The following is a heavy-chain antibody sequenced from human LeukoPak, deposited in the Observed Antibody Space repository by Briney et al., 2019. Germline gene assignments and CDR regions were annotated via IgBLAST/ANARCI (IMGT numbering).Heavy chain of an antibody. D-gene: IGHD2-2*01. CDR1: GFTFSSYA. Sequence: PGGSLRRSCAASGFTFSSYAMSWVRQAPGKGLEWVSAISGSGGSTYYADSVKGRFTISRDNSKNTLYLQMNSLRAEDTAVYYCAKVRGYCSSTSCYPEYFFDYWGQGTLVTVSS. J-gene: IGHJ4*02. CDR2: ISGSGGST. CDR3: AKVRGYCSSTSCYPEYFFDY. V-gene: IGHV3-23*01.